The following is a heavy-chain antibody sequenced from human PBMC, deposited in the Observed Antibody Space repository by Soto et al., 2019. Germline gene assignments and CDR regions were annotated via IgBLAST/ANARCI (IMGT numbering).Heavy chain of an antibody. J-gene: IGHJ6*02. D-gene: IGHD3-10*01. CDR2: IYPGDSDT. V-gene: IGHV5-51*01. CDR1: GCNFTDYW. Sequence: GESLKISGKGSGCNFTDYWIGWVRQMNGKGLESMGIIYPGDSDTRYSPSFQGQVTISADKSISTAYLQWSSLKASDTAMYYCAGGGVRGVVTRTRDYYGMDVWGQGTTVTVSS. CDR3: AGGGVRGVVTRTRDYYGMDV.